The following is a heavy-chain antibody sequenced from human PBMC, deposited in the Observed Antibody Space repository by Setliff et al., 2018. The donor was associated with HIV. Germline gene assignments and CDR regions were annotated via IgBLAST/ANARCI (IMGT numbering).Heavy chain of an antibody. V-gene: IGHV3-30*01. CDR3: ARDRTYYDILTGYYGLDY. CDR2: ISYDGNNK. J-gene: IGHJ4*02. D-gene: IGHD3-9*01. CDR1: GFTFSSYA. Sequence: QPGGSLRLSCAASGFTFSSYAMHWVRQAPGKGLEWVAIISYDGNNKYYADSVKGRFTISRDNSKKTLYLQMNSLRAEDTAVYYCARDRTYYDILTGYYGLDYWGQGTLVTVSS.